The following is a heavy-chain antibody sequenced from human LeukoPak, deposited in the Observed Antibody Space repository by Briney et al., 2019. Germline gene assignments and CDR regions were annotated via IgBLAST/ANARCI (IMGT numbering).Heavy chain of an antibody. CDR2: FDPEDGET. D-gene: IGHD3-10*01. Sequence: GASVKVSCKASGYTFTSYYMHWVRQAPGKGLEWMGGFDPEDGETIYAQKFQGRVTMTEDTSTDTAYMELSSLRSEDTAVYYCATGLAGCYISRDYWGQGTLVTGSS. V-gene: IGHV1-24*01. CDR1: GYTFTSYY. J-gene: IGHJ4*02. CDR3: ATGLAGCYISRDY.